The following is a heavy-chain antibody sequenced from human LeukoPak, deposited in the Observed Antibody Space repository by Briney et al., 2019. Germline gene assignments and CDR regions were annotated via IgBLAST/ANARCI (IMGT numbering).Heavy chain of an antibody. V-gene: IGHV4-59*01. Sequence: SETLSLTCTVSGGSISSYYWSWIRQPPGKGLEWIGYIYYSGSTNYNPSLKSRVTISVDTSKNQFSLKLSSVTAADTAVYYCARIELDYYGSGFGSHAFDIWGQGTMVTVSS. CDR1: GGSISSYY. CDR2: IYYSGST. D-gene: IGHD3-10*01. CDR3: ARIELDYYGSGFGSHAFDI. J-gene: IGHJ3*02.